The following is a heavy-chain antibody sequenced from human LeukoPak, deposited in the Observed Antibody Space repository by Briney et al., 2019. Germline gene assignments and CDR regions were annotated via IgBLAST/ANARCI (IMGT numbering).Heavy chain of an antibody. CDR3: ARHKFGVIAAAGTGWFDP. Sequence: PSETLSLTCTVSGGSISSGSYYWSWIRQPAGKGLEWIGRIYTSGSTNYNPSLKSRVTISVDTSKNQFSLKLSSVTAADTAVYYCARHKFGVIAAAGTGWFDPWGQGTLVTVSS. J-gene: IGHJ5*02. V-gene: IGHV4-61*02. CDR1: GGSISSGSYY. CDR2: IYTSGST. D-gene: IGHD6-13*01.